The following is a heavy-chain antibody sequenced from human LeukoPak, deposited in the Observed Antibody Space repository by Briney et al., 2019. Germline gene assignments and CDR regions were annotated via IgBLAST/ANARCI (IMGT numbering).Heavy chain of an antibody. Sequence: PSETLSLTCTVSGGSISSYYWSWIRQPAGKGLEWIGRIYTSGSTNYNPSLKSRVTMSVDTSKNQFSLKLSSATAADTAVYYCARLRPLARRGGSYYDFWSGYSVLDYWGQGTLVTVSS. CDR1: GGSISSYY. CDR3: ARLRPLARRGGSYYDFWSGYSVLDY. V-gene: IGHV4-4*07. CDR2: IYTSGST. D-gene: IGHD3-3*01. J-gene: IGHJ4*02.